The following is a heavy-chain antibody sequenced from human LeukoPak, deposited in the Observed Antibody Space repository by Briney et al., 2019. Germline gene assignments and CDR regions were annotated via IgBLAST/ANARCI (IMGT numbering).Heavy chain of an antibody. CDR1: GGTFSSYA. CDR3: ARGYDSSGYYYDLAY. CDR2: IIPIFGTA. D-gene: IGHD3-22*01. J-gene: IGHJ4*02. Sequence: SVKVSCKASGGTFSSYAISWVRQAPGQGLEWMGRIIPIFGTANYAQKFQGRVTITTDESTSPAYMVLSSLRSEYTAVYYCARGYDSSGYYYDLAYWGQGTLVTVSS. V-gene: IGHV1-69*05.